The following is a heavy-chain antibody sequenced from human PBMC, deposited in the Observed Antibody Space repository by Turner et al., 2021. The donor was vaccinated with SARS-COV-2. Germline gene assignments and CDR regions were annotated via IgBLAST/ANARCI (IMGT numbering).Heavy chain of an antibody. CDR2: IYSGGST. J-gene: IGHJ6*02. V-gene: IGHV3-53*01. Sequence: EVQLVESGGGLIQPGGSLRLSCAASGVTVSSNYMSWVRQAPGKGLEWVSVIYSGGSTFYSESVKGLFTLSRDNSKNTLYLQMNSLRAEDTAVYYCARGGHYYYGLDVWGQGTTVTVSS. CDR1: GVTVSSNY. CDR3: ARGGHYYYGLDV. D-gene: IGHD3-10*01.